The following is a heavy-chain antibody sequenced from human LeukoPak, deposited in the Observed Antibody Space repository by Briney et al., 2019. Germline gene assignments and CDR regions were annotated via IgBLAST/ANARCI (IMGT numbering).Heavy chain of an antibody. CDR1: GGSISSSSYY. Sequence: SETLSLTCTVAGGSISSSSYYWGWLRQPPGKRLEWIGSIYYSGSTYYNPSLKSRVTISVDTSKNQFSLKLSSVTAADTAVYYCARVRKTYYYGSGTPDYWGQGTLVTVSS. J-gene: IGHJ4*02. CDR3: ARVRKTYYYGSGTPDY. D-gene: IGHD3-10*01. V-gene: IGHV4-39*07. CDR2: IYYSGST.